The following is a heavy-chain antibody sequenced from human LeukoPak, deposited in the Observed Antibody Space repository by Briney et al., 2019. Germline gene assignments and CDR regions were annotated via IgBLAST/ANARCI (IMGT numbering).Heavy chain of an antibody. CDR2: ISSSSSTI. CDR3: ARGLGSGRHAFDI. V-gene: IGHV3-48*01. J-gene: IGHJ3*02. D-gene: IGHD3-10*01. Sequence: GGSLRLSCAASGFTFSSYSMNWVRQAPGKGLEWVSYISSSSSTIYYADSVKGRFTISRDNAKNSLYLQMNSLRAEDTAAYYCARGLGSGRHAFDIWGQGTMVTVSS. CDR1: GFTFSSYS.